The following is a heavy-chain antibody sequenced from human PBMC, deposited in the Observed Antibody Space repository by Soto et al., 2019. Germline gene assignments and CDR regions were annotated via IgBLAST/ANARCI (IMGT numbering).Heavy chain of an antibody. CDR3: XXXXXXXXXXXDY. CDR1: GYTLTELS. CDR2: FDPEDGET. V-gene: IGHV1-24*01. J-gene: IGHJ4*02. Sequence: QVQLVQSGAEVKKPGASVKVSCKVSGYTLTELSXXXXXXXXXXXXEWMGGFDPEDGETIYAQKFQGRVTMTEDTXXXXXXXXXXXXXXXXXXXXXXXXXXXXXXXXXDYWGQGTLVTVSS.